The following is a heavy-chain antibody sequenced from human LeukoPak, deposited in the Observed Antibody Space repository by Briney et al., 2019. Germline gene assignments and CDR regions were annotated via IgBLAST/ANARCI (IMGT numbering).Heavy chain of an antibody. CDR3: ASRDFTVEERFDY. Sequence: PSETLSLTCTVSGASISSSSYYWGWIRQPPGKGLEWIGSIYYSGSTYYNPSLKSRVTISVDTSKNQFSLKLSSVTAADTAVYYCASRDFTVEERFDYWGQGTLVTVSS. CDR1: GASISSSSYY. CDR2: IYYSGST. D-gene: IGHD4-23*01. J-gene: IGHJ4*02. V-gene: IGHV4-39*07.